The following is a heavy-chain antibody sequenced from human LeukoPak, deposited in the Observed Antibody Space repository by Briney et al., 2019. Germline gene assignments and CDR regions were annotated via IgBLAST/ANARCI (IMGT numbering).Heavy chain of an antibody. CDR1: GFTFSDYY. Sequence: GGSLRLSRAASGFTFSDYYMSWIRQAPGKGLEWVSYISSSGSTIYYADSVKGRFTISRDNAKNSLYLQMNSLRAEDTAVYYCATPGTWSGYYYYYMDVWGKGTTVTVSS. CDR2: ISSSGSTI. CDR3: ATPGTWSGYYYYYMDV. V-gene: IGHV3-11*04. J-gene: IGHJ6*03. D-gene: IGHD3-3*01.